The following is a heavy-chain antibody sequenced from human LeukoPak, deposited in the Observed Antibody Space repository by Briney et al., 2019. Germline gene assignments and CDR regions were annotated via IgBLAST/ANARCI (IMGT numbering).Heavy chain of an antibody. Sequence: ASVKVSCKASGYTFTGYYMHWVRQAPGQGLEWMGWINPNSGGTNYAQKFQGRVTMTTDTSTSTAYMELRSLRSDDTAVYYCAREGTLDIVVVPAAHGHDAFDIWGQGTMVTVSS. CDR3: AREGTLDIVVVPAAHGHDAFDI. CDR2: INPNSGGT. D-gene: IGHD2-2*01. J-gene: IGHJ3*02. CDR1: GYTFTGYY. V-gene: IGHV1-2*02.